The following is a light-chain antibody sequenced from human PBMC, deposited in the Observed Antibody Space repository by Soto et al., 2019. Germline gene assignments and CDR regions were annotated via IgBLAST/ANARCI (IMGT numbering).Light chain of an antibody. CDR2: GAS. J-gene: IGKJ2*01. CDR3: QQYGGVPYT. CDR1: ERISRDY. V-gene: IGKV3-20*01. Sequence: EIVLTQSPGTLSLSPGQRATLSCRASERISRDYLAWYQQRLGQAPRLLIYGASIGATGIPDRFSGSGSGTDFTLTISRLEPEDFAIYYCQQYGGVPYTFGQGTKLEIK.